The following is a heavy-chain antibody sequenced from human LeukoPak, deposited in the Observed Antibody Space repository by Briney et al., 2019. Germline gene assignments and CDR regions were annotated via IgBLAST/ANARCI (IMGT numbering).Heavy chain of an antibody. V-gene: IGHV3-7*01. CDR3: ARDGPRGGFDY. D-gene: IGHD3-10*01. CDR1: GFNFSSYW. Sequence: GGSLRLSCAVSGFNFSSYWMSWVRQAPGKGLEWVANTKQDGSEKNYVDSVEGRFTISRDNAKNSLYLQMNSLRAEDTAVYYCARDGPRGGFDYWGQGTLVTVSS. J-gene: IGHJ4*02. CDR2: TKQDGSEK.